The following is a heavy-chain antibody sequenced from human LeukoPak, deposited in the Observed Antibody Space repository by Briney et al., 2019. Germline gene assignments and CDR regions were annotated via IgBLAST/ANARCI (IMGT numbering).Heavy chain of an antibody. CDR3: AKETLGYDYIWVPLPDY. V-gene: IGHV3-7*03. CDR1: GFTFSSYW. Sequence: GGSLRLSCAASGFTFSSYWMSWVRQAPGKGLEWVANIKQDGSEKYYVDSVKGRFIISRDNAKNSLYLQMNSLRAEDTAVFYCAKETLGYDYIWVPLPDYWGQGTLVTVSS. D-gene: IGHD3-16*01. J-gene: IGHJ4*02. CDR2: IKQDGSEK.